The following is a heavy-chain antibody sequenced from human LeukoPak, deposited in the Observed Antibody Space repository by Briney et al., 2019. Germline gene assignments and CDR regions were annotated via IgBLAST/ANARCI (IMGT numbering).Heavy chain of an antibody. CDR2: INHSGST. D-gene: IGHD3-9*01. CDR1: GGSFSGYY. CDR3: ARAPDILTGYYFRPYYYYMDV. Sequence: PSETLSLTCAVYGGSFSGYYWSWIRQPPGKGLEWIGEINHSGSTNYNPSLKSRVTISVDTSKNQFSLKLSSVTAADTAVYYCARAPDILTGYYFRPYYYYMDVWGKGTTVTVSS. J-gene: IGHJ6*03. V-gene: IGHV4-34*01.